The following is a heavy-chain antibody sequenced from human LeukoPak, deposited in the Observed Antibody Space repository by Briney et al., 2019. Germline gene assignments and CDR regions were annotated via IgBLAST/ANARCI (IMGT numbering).Heavy chain of an antibody. CDR3: AKDHLPGIVVADRDY. Sequence: PGGSLRLSCAASGFTFSRYGMSWVRQAPGKGLEGVSAISGSGGSTYYADSVKGRFTISRDNSKNTLYLQINSLRAEDTAVYYCAKDHLPGIVVADRDYWGQGTLVTVSS. D-gene: IGHD6-19*01. V-gene: IGHV3-23*01. CDR1: GFTFSRYG. CDR2: ISGSGGST. J-gene: IGHJ4*02.